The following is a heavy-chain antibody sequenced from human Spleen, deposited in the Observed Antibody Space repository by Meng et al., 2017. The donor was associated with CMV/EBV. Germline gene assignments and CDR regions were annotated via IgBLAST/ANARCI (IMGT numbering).Heavy chain of an antibody. J-gene: IGHJ6*02. CDR1: EFTFSSYG. CDR3: AKDTYYYGMDV. CDR2: IRYDGSIK. V-gene: IGHV3-30*02. Sequence: GGSLRLSCAASEFTFSSYGMHWVRQAPGKGLEWVAFIRYDGSIKYHADSVKGRFTISRDNSKNTLYLQMNSLRAEDTAVYYCAKDTYYYGMDVWGQGTTVTVSS.